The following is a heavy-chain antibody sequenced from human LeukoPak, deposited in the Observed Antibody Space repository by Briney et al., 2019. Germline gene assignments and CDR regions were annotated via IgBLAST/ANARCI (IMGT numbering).Heavy chain of an antibody. CDR2: INPSGGST. CDR1: GYTFTSYY. CDR3: ARHSAARPFDY. Sequence: ASVKVSCKASGYTFTSYYMHWVRQAPGQGLEWMGIINPSGGSTSYAQKFQGRVTMTRDMSTSTVYMELSSLRSEDTAVYYCARHSAARPFDYWGQGTLVTVSS. D-gene: IGHD6-6*01. J-gene: IGHJ4*02. V-gene: IGHV1-46*01.